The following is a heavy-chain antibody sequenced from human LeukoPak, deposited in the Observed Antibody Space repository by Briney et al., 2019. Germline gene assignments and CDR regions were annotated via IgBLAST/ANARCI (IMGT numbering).Heavy chain of an antibody. Sequence: PGGSLRLSCAASGFTFSTYWMTWVRQAPGKGLEWVANIKQDGSETYYVDSVKGRFTISRDNAQNSLYLQMNSLRAEDTAVYYCARLRPGYCIDYWGQGTLVTVSS. CDR1: GFTFSTYW. V-gene: IGHV3-7*01. D-gene: IGHD2-8*02. J-gene: IGHJ4*02. CDR2: IKQDGSET. CDR3: ARLRPGYCIDY.